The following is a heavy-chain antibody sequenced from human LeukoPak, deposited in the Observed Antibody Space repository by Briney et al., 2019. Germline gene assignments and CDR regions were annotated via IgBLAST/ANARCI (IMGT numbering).Heavy chain of an antibody. J-gene: IGHJ4*02. V-gene: IGHV3-23*01. CDR3: ARPQSSSGYYWPFDD. D-gene: IGHD3-22*01. CDR2: ISPSSGT. Sequence: GGSLRLSCAASGFTFSSYAMRWVRQAPGKGLEWVSAISPSSGTFYADSVKGRFTISRDNSKNTLYLQMDSLRAEDTAVYYCARPQSSSGYYWPFDDWGQGTLVTVSS. CDR1: GFTFSSYA.